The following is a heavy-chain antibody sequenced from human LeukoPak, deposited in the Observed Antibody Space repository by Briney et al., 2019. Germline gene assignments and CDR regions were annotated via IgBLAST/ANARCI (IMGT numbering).Heavy chain of an antibody. D-gene: IGHD4-17*01. CDR1: GFTFSNYW. CDR2: INSDGRST. CDR3: ARDADYGPFDY. Sequence: GGSLRLSCAASGFTFSNYWMHWVRQAPGKGLVWVSRINSDGRSTNYADSVKGRFTISRDNAKNTLYLQMNSLRAEDTAVYYCARDADYGPFDYWGQGALVTVSS. J-gene: IGHJ4*02. V-gene: IGHV3-74*01.